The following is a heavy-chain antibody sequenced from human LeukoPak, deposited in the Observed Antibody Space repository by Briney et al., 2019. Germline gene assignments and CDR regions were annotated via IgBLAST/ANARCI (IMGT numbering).Heavy chain of an antibody. J-gene: IGHJ4*02. D-gene: IGHD2-8*02. CDR3: AKGLLDPNLVLDY. V-gene: IGHV3-23*01. CDR1: GFIFSNYA. CDR2: FTATGGRT. Sequence: GGSLRLSCAASGFIFSNYAMTWVRQAPGKGLEWVSSFTATGGRTYYAGSVKGRFTISRDNSKNTLYLQLNSLRAEDTAVYFCAKGLLDPNLVLDYWGQGTLVTVSS.